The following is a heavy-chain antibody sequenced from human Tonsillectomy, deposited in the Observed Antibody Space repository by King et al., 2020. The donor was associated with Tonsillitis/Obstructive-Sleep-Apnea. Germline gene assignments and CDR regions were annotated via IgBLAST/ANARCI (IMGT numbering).Heavy chain of an antibody. D-gene: IGHD3-22*01. J-gene: IGHJ4*02. V-gene: IGHV1-18*01. CDR2: ISAHNGHT. CDR1: GYTFTNYG. CDR3: ARDSMSHYYDSSAYYTFNY. Sequence: QLVQSGAEVKKPGASVKVSCKASGYTFTNYGISWVRQAPGQGLEWMAWISAHNGHTNYEQKFQGRVTMTTDAGTRTTYLELRSLRSDDTAVYYCARDSMSHYYDSSAYYTFNYWGQGTLVTVSS.